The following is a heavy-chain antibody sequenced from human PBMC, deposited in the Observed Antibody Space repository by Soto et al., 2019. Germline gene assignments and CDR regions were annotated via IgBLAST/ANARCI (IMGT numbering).Heavy chain of an antibody. V-gene: IGHV3-48*01. Sequence: GGSLRLSCAASGFTFSSYSMNWVRQAPGKGLEWVSYISSSSSTIYYADSVKGRFTISRDNAKNSLYLQMNSLRAEDTAVYYCARVGVDDFWNPGGYFDYWGQGTLVTVSS. D-gene: IGHD3-3*01. CDR2: ISSSSSTI. J-gene: IGHJ4*02. CDR1: GFTFSSYS. CDR3: ARVGVDDFWNPGGYFDY.